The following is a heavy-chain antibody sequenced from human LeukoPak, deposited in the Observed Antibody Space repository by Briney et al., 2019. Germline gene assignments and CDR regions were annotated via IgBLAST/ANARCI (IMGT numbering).Heavy chain of an antibody. CDR2: ISAYNGNT. D-gene: IGHD1-7*01. CDR1: GYTFASYG. V-gene: IGHV1-18*01. Sequence: ASVKVSCKASGYTFASYGISWVRQAPGQGLEWMGWISAYNGNTNYAQKLQGRATMTTDTSTSTGYMELRSLRSDDTAVYFCAKEGTMRDAFDIWGQGTMVTVSS. J-gene: IGHJ3*02. CDR3: AKEGTMRDAFDI.